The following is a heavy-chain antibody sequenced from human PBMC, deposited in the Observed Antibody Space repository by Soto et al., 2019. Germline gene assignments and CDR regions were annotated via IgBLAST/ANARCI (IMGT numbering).Heavy chain of an antibody. CDR3: AKGVRFLEWVLDY. CDR1: GFTFSNYW. D-gene: IGHD3-3*01. V-gene: IGHV3-74*01. Sequence: GGSLRLSCSASGFTFSNYWMHWVRQGPGKGLVWVARLNIDGSTRNYADSVKGRFTISRDNAQNTLFLQMDSLSAEDTAVYYCAKGVRFLEWVLDYWGQGTLVTVSS. J-gene: IGHJ4*02. CDR2: LNIDGSTR.